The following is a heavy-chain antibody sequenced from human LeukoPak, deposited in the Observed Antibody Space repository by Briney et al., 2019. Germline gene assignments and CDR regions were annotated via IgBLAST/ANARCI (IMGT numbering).Heavy chain of an antibody. CDR3: PRVYDILTGYGY. CDR1: GYTFTCYY. J-gene: IGHJ4*02. D-gene: IGHD3-9*01. CDR2: INPNSGGT. Sequence: ASGSLCCTGSGYTFTCYYMHWVRKGPGQGLEWMRWINPNSGGTTYAQKCQGRATMTRDTSISPAYMELSSLRSDATAVYYCPRVYDILTGYGYWGQGTLVTVSS. V-gene: IGHV1-2*02.